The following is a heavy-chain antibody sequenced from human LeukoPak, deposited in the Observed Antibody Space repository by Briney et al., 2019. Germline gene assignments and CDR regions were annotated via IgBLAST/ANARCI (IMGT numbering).Heavy chain of an antibody. CDR1: RGSISSSIYS. Sequence: SETLSLTCTVSRGSISSSIYSWGWIRQPPGKGLEWIGSIYYTGNTYYNPSLKSRVTMSVDTPKNQFSLKLSSVTAADTAVYYCARVLMVRGVIIDDAFDIWGQGTMVTVSS. CDR2: IYYTGNT. V-gene: IGHV4-39*07. CDR3: ARVLMVRGVIIDDAFDI. D-gene: IGHD3-10*01. J-gene: IGHJ3*02.